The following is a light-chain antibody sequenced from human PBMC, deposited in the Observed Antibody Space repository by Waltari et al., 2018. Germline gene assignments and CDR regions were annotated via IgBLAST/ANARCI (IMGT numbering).Light chain of an antibody. CDR3: TRALHTPRT. Sequence: IVMTQSPLSLPVTPGEPASISCRLSQSLLHSNGYNYLDWYLQKQGQSPQLQIYWGSKRASGVPDRVSGSVSGTDFTLKISRVEDQEVGVYYCTRALHTPRTFGQGTKVEIK. J-gene: IGKJ1*01. CDR2: WGS. V-gene: IGKV2-28*01. CDR1: QSLLHSNGYNY.